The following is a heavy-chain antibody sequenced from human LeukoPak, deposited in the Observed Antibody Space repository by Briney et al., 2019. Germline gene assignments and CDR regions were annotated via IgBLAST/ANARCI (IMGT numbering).Heavy chain of an antibody. CDR1: GGSISSSNW. CDR2: IFYSGST. D-gene: IGHD3-3*01. CDR3: ARERSGSEIFARSFDI. Sequence: PSGTLSLTCAVSGGSISSSNWWSWVRQPPGKGLEANGEIFYSGSTNYNPSLKSRIIISVDKSMNQVSLKLSSVTAADTAVYYCARERSGSEIFARSFDIWGQGTMVTVSS. J-gene: IGHJ3*02. V-gene: IGHV4-4*02.